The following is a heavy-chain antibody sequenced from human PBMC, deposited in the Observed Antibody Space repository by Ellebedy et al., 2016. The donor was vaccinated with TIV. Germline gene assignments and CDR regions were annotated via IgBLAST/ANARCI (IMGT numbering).Heavy chain of an antibody. D-gene: IGHD3-3*01. Sequence: GESLKISCAASGFTFDDYAMHWVRQAPGKGLEWVAILWYDGSNKYYADSVKGRFTISRDNSKNTLYLQMNSLRAEDTAVYYCARDGTYYDFWSGYYGLDYYYGMDVWGQGTTVTVSS. CDR3: ARDGTYYDFWSGYYGLDYYYGMDV. CDR2: LWYDGSNK. V-gene: IGHV3-33*08. J-gene: IGHJ6*01. CDR1: GFTFDDYA.